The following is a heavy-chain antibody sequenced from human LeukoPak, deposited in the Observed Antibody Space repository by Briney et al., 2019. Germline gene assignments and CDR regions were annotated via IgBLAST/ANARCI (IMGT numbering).Heavy chain of an antibody. J-gene: IGHJ4*02. Sequence: PGGSLSLSCVASGFAFSSNYMSRVRQAPGKGLEWVCVIYISGTIYYAYSVKGRFTISRDNSKNTLYLQMNSLRAEDTAVYYCARSTPPIGRSTYYFDYWGQGTLVTVSS. CDR1: GFAFSSNY. V-gene: IGHV3-53*01. CDR3: ARSTPPIGRSTYYFDY. D-gene: IGHD1-1*01. CDR2: IYISGTI.